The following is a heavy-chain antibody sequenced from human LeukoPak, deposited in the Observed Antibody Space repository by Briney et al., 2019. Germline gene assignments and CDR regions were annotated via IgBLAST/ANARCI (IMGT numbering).Heavy chain of an antibody. CDR1: GYTFTGYY. J-gene: IGHJ4*02. CDR2: ISPTSGGT. CDR3: VRDGLNWNYDY. D-gene: IGHD1-7*01. V-gene: IGHV1-2*02. Sequence: ASVKVSCKASGYTFTGYYMHWVRQAPGQGLEWMGWISPTSGGTTYAQKFQGRVTMTRDTSISTAYMELSRLRSDGTAVYYCVRDGLNWNYDYWGQGTLVAVSS.